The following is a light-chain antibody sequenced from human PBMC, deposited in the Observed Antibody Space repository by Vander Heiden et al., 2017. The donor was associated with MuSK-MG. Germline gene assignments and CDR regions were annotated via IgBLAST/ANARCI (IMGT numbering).Light chain of an antibody. V-gene: IGKV1-5*01. CDR2: DAS. CDR1: QGVRRC. CDR3: QQDDSYPWT. Sequence: DIQITQYPSSLSAPIGDSVTLTCLASQGVRRCLAWCQQKPGRAPKVLIYDASSVESGVPSRFSGDGSGTNYTLTISSLQPDDFATYYCQQDDSYPWTFGQGTKVAFK. J-gene: IGKJ1*01.